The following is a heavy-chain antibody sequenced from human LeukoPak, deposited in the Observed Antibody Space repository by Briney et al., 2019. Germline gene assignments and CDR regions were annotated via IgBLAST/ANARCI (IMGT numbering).Heavy chain of an antibody. CDR3: ARDVRRWLQFDH. Sequence: AGGSLRLSCAASGFTFSSYEMNWVRQAPGKGLEWVSYISSSGSTIYYADSVKGRFTISGDNAKNSLYLQMNSLRAEDTAVYYCARDVRRWLQFDHWGQGTLVTVSS. D-gene: IGHD5-24*01. J-gene: IGHJ4*02. V-gene: IGHV3-48*03. CDR1: GFTFSSYE. CDR2: ISSSGSTI.